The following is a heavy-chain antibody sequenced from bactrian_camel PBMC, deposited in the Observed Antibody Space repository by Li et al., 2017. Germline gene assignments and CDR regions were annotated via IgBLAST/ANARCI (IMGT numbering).Heavy chain of an antibody. D-gene: IGHD1*01. Sequence: HVQLVESGGGSVQSGGSLSVSCTAPGFFSNKCAMDWYRQAPGKQREWVSTLAGDGFASYADSVLGRFVIATPGVKDMVTLFLHALRPEDTAIYTCKTRINGSFFNPGCNYRGQGTQVTVS. V-gene: IGHV3S53*01. CDR1: GFFSNKCA. CDR2: LAGDGFA. CDR3: KTRINGSFFNPGCNY. J-gene: IGHJ4*01.